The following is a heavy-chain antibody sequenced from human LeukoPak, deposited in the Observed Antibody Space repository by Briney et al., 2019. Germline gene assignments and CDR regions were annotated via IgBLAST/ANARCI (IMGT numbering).Heavy chain of an antibody. CDR3: ARDWDLRYFDWFPPYYYYGMDV. CDR1: GFTFSSYS. V-gene: IGHV3-33*08. CDR2: IWYDGSNK. J-gene: IGHJ6*02. Sequence: GGSLRLSCAASGFTFSSYSMNWVRQAPGKGLEWVAVIWYDGSNKYYADSVKGRFTISRDNSKNTLYLQMNSLRAEDTAVYYCARDWDLRYFDWFPPYYYYGMDVWGQGTTVTVSS. D-gene: IGHD3-9*01.